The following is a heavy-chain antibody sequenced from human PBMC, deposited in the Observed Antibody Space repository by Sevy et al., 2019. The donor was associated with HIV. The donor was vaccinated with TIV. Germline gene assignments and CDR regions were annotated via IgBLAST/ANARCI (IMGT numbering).Heavy chain of an antibody. J-gene: IGHJ5*02. CDR2: ICRSGST. CDR3: ARGFDTPRGFDP. D-gene: IGHD3-10*01. Sequence: SETLSLTCGVSGGSISSSNWWHWVRQPPGKGLEWIGEICRSGSTNYNPSLKSRVTISVDNSKNQFSLQLNSVTAADTAVYYCARGFDTPRGFDPWGQGTLVTVSS. CDR1: GGSISSSNW. V-gene: IGHV4-4*02.